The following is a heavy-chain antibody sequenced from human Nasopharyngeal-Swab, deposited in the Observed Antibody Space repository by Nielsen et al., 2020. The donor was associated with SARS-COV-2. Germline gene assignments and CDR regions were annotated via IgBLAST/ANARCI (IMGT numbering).Heavy chain of an antibody. J-gene: IGHJ6*02. V-gene: IGHV3-73*01. Sequence: GESLKISCAASGFTFSDSAIHWVRQASGKGLEWVGRIRSKGNSYATEYAASVEGRFTISRDNSKNTVNLQMNSLRVEDTAIYYCAKDRDSGDDSDDYYHYYGMDVWGQGTTVTVSS. D-gene: IGHD5-12*01. CDR2: IRSKGNSYAT. CDR1: GFTFSDSA. CDR3: AKDRDSGDDSDDYYHYYGMDV.